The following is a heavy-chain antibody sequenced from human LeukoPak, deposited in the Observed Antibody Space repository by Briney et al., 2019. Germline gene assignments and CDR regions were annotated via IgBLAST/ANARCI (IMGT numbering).Heavy chain of an antibody. Sequence: QPGGSLRLSCAASGFTFNKHAMSWVRQTPGKGLEWVSTTIDSGASTYYADSVKGRFTISRDNSKDTLFVRMNTLRAEDTALYFCARGGAAGWGTFDVWGQGTMVTVSS. CDR3: ARGGAAGWGTFDV. J-gene: IGHJ3*01. CDR2: TIDSGAST. V-gene: IGHV3-23*01. CDR1: GFTFNKHA. D-gene: IGHD3-16*01.